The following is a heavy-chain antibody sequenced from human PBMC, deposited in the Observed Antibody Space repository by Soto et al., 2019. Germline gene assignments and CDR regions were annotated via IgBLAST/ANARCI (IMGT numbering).Heavy chain of an antibody. CDR2: IIPIFGTA. CDR1: GGTFSSYA. J-gene: IGHJ4*02. D-gene: IGHD1-26*01. Sequence: SVKVSCKASGGTFSSYAISWVRQAPGQGLEWMGGIIPIFGTANYAQKFQGRVTITADESTSTAYMELSSLRSEDTAVYYCARDRDSGSSRDFDFWGPGILVTVSS. V-gene: IGHV1-69*13. CDR3: ARDRDSGSSRDFDF.